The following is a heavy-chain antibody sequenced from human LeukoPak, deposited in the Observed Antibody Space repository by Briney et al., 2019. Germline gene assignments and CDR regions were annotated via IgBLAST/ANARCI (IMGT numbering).Heavy chain of an antibody. CDR2: ISSSSSTI. V-gene: IGHV3-48*01. CDR3: ARDVGQMATIN. Sequence: GGSLRLSCVVSGFTFSSYSMNWVRQAPGKGLEWVSFISSSSSTIHYADSVKGRITISRDNAKNSLYLQMNSLRVEDTAVYYSARDVGQMATINWGQGTLVTVSS. D-gene: IGHD5-24*01. J-gene: IGHJ4*02. CDR1: GFTFSSYS.